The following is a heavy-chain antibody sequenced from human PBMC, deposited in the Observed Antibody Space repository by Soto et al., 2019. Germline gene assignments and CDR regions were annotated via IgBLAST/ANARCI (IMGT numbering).Heavy chain of an antibody. CDR1: GSFISSGNY. D-gene: IGHD2-15*01. Sequence: SETLSLTCAVSGSFISSGNYWGWIRKPPGKGLEWIGSIFHGGNTYYNPSLKSRVTISVDMSKNQFSLKLNSVTAADTAVYYCARARWYDAFDVWGQGTVVTVSS. CDR3: ARARWYDAFDV. J-gene: IGHJ3*01. CDR2: IFHGGNT. V-gene: IGHV4-38-2*01.